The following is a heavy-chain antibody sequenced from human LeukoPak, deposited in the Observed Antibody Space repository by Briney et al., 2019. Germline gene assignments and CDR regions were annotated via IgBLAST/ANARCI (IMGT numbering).Heavy chain of an antibody. V-gene: IGHV3-66*01. J-gene: IGHJ4*02. CDR3: AWGRERWLQIDY. CDR2: IHSSGFT. Sequence: GGSLRLSCAASDFSVSSNYMTCVRHAPGKGLEWVSVIHSSGFTYYAASVKGRFTISRNNYKTALYLQMNNLRAEDTAVYYCAWGRERWLQIDYWGQGTLVTVSS. D-gene: IGHD5-24*01. CDR1: DFSVSSNY.